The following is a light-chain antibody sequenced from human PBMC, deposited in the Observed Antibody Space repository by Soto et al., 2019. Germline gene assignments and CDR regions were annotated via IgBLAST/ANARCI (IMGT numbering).Light chain of an antibody. V-gene: IGKV2-30*01. CDR3: MQGTHWPWT. J-gene: IGKJ1*01. CDR2: RVS. CDR1: QSLVYTDGNTF. Sequence: DVVMTQSPLSLPVTLGQPASISCRCSQSLVYTDGNTFLSWFHQRPGQSPRRLIYRVSNRDSGVXDXXSGSGSGTDFTLTISRVEAEDVGIYYCMQGTHWPWTFGQGTRWKSN.